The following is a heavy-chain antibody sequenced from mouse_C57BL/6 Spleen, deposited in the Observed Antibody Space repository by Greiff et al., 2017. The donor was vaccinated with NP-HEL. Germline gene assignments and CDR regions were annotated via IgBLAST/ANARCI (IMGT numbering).Heavy chain of an antibody. J-gene: IGHJ2*01. CDR1: GYAFTNYL. D-gene: IGHD2-3*01. CDR3: ARGVIYDGYFDY. Sequence: QVQLKESGAELVRPGTSVKVSCKASGYAFTNYLIEWVKQRPGQGLEWIGVINPGSGGTNYNEKFKGKATLTADKSSSTAYMQLSSLTSEDSAVYFCARGVIYDGYFDYWGQGTTLTVSS. V-gene: IGHV1-54*01. CDR2: INPGSGGT.